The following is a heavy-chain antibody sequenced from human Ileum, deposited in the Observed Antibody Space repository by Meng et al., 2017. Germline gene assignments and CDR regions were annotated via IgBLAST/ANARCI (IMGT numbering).Heavy chain of an antibody. CDR1: GGSVSSNIAA. Sequence: QVPLPQSGPGLVKPSQTLSLTCAVSGGSVSSNIAAWNWIRQSPLRGLEWLGRTYYRSKWYSEYAVSVKSRISITPDTSKNQFSLQMNSVTPEDTAVYYCASGSGSLDYWGPGTLVTVSS. V-gene: IGHV6-1*01. J-gene: IGHJ4*02. D-gene: IGHD3-3*01. CDR3: ASGSGSLDY. CDR2: TYYRSKWYS.